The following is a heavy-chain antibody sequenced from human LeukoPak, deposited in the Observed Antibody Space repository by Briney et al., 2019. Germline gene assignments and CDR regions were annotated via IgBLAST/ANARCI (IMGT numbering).Heavy chain of an antibody. CDR3: ARSASQVTGLDWYFDL. D-gene: IGHD7-27*01. CDR1: GDSVSSNSAA. J-gene: IGHJ2*01. Sequence: SQTLSLTCAISGDSVSSNSAAWNWIRQSPSRGLEWLGRTYYRSKWYNGYAVSVKSRITINPDTSKNQFSLQLNSVTPEDTAVYYCARSASQVTGLDWYFDLWGRGTLVTVSS. CDR2: TYYRSKWYN. V-gene: IGHV6-1*01.